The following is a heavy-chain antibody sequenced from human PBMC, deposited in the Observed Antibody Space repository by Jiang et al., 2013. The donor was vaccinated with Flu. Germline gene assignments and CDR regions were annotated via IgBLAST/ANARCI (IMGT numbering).Heavy chain of an antibody. CDR2: IYPGDSDT. Sequence: EWMGIIYPGDSDTRYSPSFQGQVTISADKSISTAYLQWSSLKASDTAMYYCARLRASSSFPIDPWGQGTLVTVSS. J-gene: IGHJ5*02. V-gene: IGHV5-51*01. D-gene: IGHD6-6*01. CDR3: ARLRASSSFPIDP.